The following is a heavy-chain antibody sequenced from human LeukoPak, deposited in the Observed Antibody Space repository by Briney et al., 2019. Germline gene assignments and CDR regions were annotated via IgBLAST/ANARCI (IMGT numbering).Heavy chain of an antibody. CDR3: ARDAMVRGVRGIDY. CDR2: ISSSSSYI. Sequence: PGGSLRLSCAASGFTFSSYSMNWVRRAPGKGLEWVSSISSSSSYIYYADSVKGRFTISRDNAKNSLYLQMNSLRAEDTAVYYCARDAMVRGVRGIDYWGQGTLVTVSS. CDR1: GFTFSSYS. V-gene: IGHV3-21*01. D-gene: IGHD3-10*01. J-gene: IGHJ4*02.